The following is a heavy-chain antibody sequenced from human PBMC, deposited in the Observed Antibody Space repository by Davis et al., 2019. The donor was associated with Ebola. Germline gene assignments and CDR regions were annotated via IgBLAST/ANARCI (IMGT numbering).Heavy chain of an antibody. CDR1: GFTFGDYA. CDR3: TRTHSSGWPHDAFDI. V-gene: IGHV3-49*03. J-gene: IGHJ3*02. D-gene: IGHD6-19*01. Sequence: GESLKISCTASGFTFGDYAMSWFRQAPGKGLEWVGFIRSKAYGGTTEYAASVKGRFTISRDDSKSIAYLQMNSLKTEDTAVYYCTRTHSSGWPHDAFDIWGQGTMVTVSS. CDR2: IRSKAYGGTT.